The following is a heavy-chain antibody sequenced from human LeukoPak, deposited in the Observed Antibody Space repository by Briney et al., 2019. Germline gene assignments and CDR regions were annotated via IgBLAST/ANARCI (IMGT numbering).Heavy chain of an antibody. CDR2: IYYSGST. CDR3: ARVNMVRGVIITGGWFDP. D-gene: IGHD3-10*01. J-gene: IGHJ5*02. CDR1: GGSISSYY. Sequence: PSETLSLTCTVSGGSISSYYWSWIRQPPGKGLEWIGYIYYSGSTNYNPSLKSRVTISVDTSKNQFSLKLSSVTAADTAVYYCARVNMVRGVIITGGWFDPWGQGTLVTVSS. V-gene: IGHV4-59*01.